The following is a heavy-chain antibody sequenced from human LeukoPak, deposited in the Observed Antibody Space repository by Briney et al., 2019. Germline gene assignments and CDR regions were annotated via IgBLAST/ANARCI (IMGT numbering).Heavy chain of an antibody. CDR2: MNPNSGNT. CDR1: GYTFTSYD. Sequence: ASVKVSCKASGYTFTSYDINWMRQAPGQGLEWVGWMNPNSGNTGYAQTFQGKLTMTRNTSIKTAYMELSSLRSEDTAVYYCARRFYDNLTGHTWYDYWGQGTLVTVSS. J-gene: IGHJ4*02. V-gene: IGHV1-8*01. CDR3: ARRFYDNLTGHTWYDY. D-gene: IGHD3-9*01.